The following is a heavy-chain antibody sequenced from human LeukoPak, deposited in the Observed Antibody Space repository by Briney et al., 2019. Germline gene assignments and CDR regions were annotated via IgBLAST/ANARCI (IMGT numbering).Heavy chain of an antibody. D-gene: IGHD6-19*01. J-gene: IGHJ4*02. Sequence: GGSLRLACAASGFTFSSYSMNWVRQAPGKGLEWVSSISSSSSYIYYADSVKGRFTISRDNAKNSLYLQMNSLRAEDTAVYYCARDIAYSSGWYYFDYWGQGTLVTVSS. CDR2: ISSSSSYI. CDR3: ARDIAYSSGWYYFDY. V-gene: IGHV3-21*01. CDR1: GFTFSSYS.